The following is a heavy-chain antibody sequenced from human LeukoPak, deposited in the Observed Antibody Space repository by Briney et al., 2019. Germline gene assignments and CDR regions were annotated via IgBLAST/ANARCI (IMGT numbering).Heavy chain of an antibody. CDR2: IYHSGST. J-gene: IGHJ3*02. CDR1: GGSISSDDYY. D-gene: IGHD2-2*01. CDR3: ARDPHPYFCSSTSCYENAFDI. Sequence: SQTLSLTCTVSGGSISSDDYYWSWIRQPPGKVLEWIGYIYHSGSTHYNPSLKSRVTISVDTSKNQFSLKLSSVTAADTAIYYCARDPHPYFCSSTSCYENAFDIWGQGTMVTVSS. V-gene: IGHV4-30-4*01.